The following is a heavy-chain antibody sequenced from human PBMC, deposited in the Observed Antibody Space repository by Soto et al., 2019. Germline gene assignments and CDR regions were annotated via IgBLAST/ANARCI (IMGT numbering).Heavy chain of an antibody. J-gene: IGHJ4*02. CDR1: VRTFSSYA. CDR2: IIPIFGTT. CDR3: ASFGADY. Sequence: QVQLVQSGAEVKKPGSSVKVSCKASVRTFSSYAISWVRQAPGQGVEWMGGIIPIFGTTNYAQELQGRVTITADESTSTAYMELSSLRSEHTAVYFCASFGADYWGQGTLVNVSS. V-gene: IGHV1-69*01. D-gene: IGHD1-26*01.